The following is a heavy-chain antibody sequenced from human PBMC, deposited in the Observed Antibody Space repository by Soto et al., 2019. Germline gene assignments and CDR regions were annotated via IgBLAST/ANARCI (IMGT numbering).Heavy chain of an antibody. CDR3: ARDGPRGGNWFDP. D-gene: IGHD3-10*01. CDR1: GGSISSGGYS. J-gene: IGHJ5*02. V-gene: IGHV4-30-2*05. CDR2: IYHSGST. Sequence: SETLSLTCAVSGGSISSGGYSWSWIRQPPGKGLEWIGYIYHSGSTYYNPSLKSRVTISVDTSKNQFSLKLSSVTAADTAVYYCARDGPRGGNWFDPWGQGTLVTVSS.